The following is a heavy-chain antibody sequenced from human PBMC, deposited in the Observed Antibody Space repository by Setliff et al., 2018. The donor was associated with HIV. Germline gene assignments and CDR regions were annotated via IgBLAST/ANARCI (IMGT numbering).Heavy chain of an antibody. D-gene: IGHD2-21*02. CDR3: TKVLRSRAYCGGDCYELGY. CDR2: ISWKSGSV. J-gene: IGHJ4*02. CDR1: GFTFDDYA. V-gene: IGHV3-9*01. Sequence: GGSLRLSCAASGFTFDDYAMHWVRQAPGKGLEWVSGISWKSGSVGYADSVKGRFTISRDNAKKSLYLQMNSLRAEDTALYYCTKVLRSRAYCGGDCYELGYWGQGTLVTVSS.